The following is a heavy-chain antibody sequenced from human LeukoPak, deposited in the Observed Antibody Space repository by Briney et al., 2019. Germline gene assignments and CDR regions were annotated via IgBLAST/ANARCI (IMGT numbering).Heavy chain of an antibody. CDR3: GYGSGSFFPRYYFDY. J-gene: IGHJ4*02. Sequence: PGGSLRLSCVVSGFTFSSYPMNWVRQAPGKGLEWVSAISYTGADTFYADSVKGRFTISRDNSKNTLHLQLNRLTVEDTAVYYCGYGSGSFFPRYYFDYWGQGALVAVSS. CDR2: ISYTGADT. D-gene: IGHD3-10*01. CDR1: GFTFSSYP. V-gene: IGHV3-23*01.